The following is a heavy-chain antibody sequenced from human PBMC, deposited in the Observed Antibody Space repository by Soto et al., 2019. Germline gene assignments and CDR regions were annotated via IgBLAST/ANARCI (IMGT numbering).Heavy chain of an antibody. Sequence: GGSLRLSCAASGFTFTNAWMSWVRQAPWKGLEWVGRIKSKTDGGTTDYAAPVKGRFTISRDDSKNTMDLQMNSLKTEDTAVYYCTTAGGTHGAEYFQHSGQGTLVALCS. V-gene: IGHV3-15*01. CDR2: IKSKTDGGTT. J-gene: IGHJ1*01. CDR1: GFTFTNAW. CDR3: TTAGGTHGAEYFQH. D-gene: IGHD3-10*01.